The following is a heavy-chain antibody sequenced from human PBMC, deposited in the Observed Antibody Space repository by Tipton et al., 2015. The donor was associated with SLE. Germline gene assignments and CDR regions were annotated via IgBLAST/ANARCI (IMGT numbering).Heavy chain of an antibody. CDR2: ISGSADST. Sequence: SLRLSCAASGFTFSYYAMNWVRQAPGKGLEWVSGISGSADSTNYADSVKGRFAISRDNSKNTLHLQMNSLRAEDTAVYYCTTGRSSSSTWQGKYWGRGTLVTVSS. J-gene: IGHJ4*02. CDR1: GFTFSYYA. D-gene: IGHD6-13*01. CDR3: TTGRSSSSTWQGKY. V-gene: IGHV3-23*01.